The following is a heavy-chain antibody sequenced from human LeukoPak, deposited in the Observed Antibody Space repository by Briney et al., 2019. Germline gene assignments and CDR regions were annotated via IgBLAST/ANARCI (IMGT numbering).Heavy chain of an antibody. CDR2: IIPIFGTA. CDR3: ARESLSYYYYMDV. J-gene: IGHJ6*03. Sequence: ASVKVSCKASGGTFSSYAISWVRQAPGQGLEWMGRIIPIFGTANYAQKFQGRVTITTDESTSTAYMELSSLRSEDTAVYYRARESLSYYYYMDVWGKGTTVTVSS. CDR1: GGTFSSYA. V-gene: IGHV1-69*05.